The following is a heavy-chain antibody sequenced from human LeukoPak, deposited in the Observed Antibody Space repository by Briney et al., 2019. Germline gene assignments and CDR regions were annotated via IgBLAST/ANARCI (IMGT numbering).Heavy chain of an antibody. V-gene: IGHV1-46*01. CDR1: GYTFTSYY. D-gene: IGHD6-19*01. CDR3: ASSLAVAYGMDV. CDR2: INPSGGST. Sequence: WASVTVSCKASGYTFTSYYMHWVRQAPGQGLEWMGIINPSGGSTSYAQKFQGRVTMTRDTSTSTVYMELSSLRSEDTAVYYCASSLAVAYGMDVWGQETPVPLSS. J-gene: IGHJ6*02.